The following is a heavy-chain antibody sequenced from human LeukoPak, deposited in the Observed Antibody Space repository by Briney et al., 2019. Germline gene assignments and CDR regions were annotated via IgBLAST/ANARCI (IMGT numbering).Heavy chain of an antibody. CDR2: LRYDGSSK. V-gene: IGHV3-30*02. D-gene: IGHD3-16*01. CDR3: AKDSVYGGWGNAFDI. Sequence: GGSLRLSCAASGFTFSNSGMHWVRQAPGKELEWVSFLRYDGSSKFYTDSVQGRFTISRDNSKNTLYLQMNSLRVEDAAVYYCAKDSVYGGWGNAFDIWGQGTMVTVSS. J-gene: IGHJ3*02. CDR1: GFTFSNSG.